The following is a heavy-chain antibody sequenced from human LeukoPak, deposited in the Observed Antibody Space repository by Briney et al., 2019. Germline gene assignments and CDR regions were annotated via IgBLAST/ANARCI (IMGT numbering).Heavy chain of an antibody. CDR2: ISAYNVNT. V-gene: IGHV1-18*01. CDR3: ARVAGGYYYDRSGPPEFDP. J-gene: IGHJ5*02. Sequence: ASVKVSCKASGVTFSSYAISWGPQAPGPGLEWMGWISAYNVNTNYAKKLQGRVTMATDTSPSTAYMGMRSLRSDDTAVYYCARVAGGYYYDRSGPPEFDPWGQGTLVTVSS. CDR1: GVTFSSYA. D-gene: IGHD3-22*01.